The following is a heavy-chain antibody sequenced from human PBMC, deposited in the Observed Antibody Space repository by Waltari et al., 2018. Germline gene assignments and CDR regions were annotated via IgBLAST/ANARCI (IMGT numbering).Heavy chain of an antibody. Sequence: EVQVVESGGGLVQPGGSLRLSCASSGFTFRPYAMRWVRQVPGKGLQWVSGIGDSGRKTYYTESVKGRFTISRDNSKNMVYLQMNSLRDEDTAIYYCAKDKSNSEFYYHGMDVWGRGTTVTVSS. V-gene: IGHV3-23*04. D-gene: IGHD3-10*01. CDR2: IGDSGRKT. J-gene: IGHJ6*02. CDR3: AKDKSNSEFYYHGMDV. CDR1: GFTFRPYA.